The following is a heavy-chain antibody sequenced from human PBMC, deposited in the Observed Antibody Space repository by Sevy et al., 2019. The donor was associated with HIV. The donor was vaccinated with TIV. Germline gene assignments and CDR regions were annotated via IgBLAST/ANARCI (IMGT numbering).Heavy chain of an antibody. Sequence: GGSLRLSCAASGFTFGSYGMHWVRQAPGKGLEWVAVMWFDGSNQYYGDSVKGRFTISRDNSKNTVYLHMNSLRVDDTAVYYCARESGSDWYLDFWGQGTLVTVSS. V-gene: IGHV3-33*01. CDR2: MWFDGSNQ. CDR3: ARESGSDWYLDF. CDR1: GFTFGSYG. D-gene: IGHD6-19*01. J-gene: IGHJ4*02.